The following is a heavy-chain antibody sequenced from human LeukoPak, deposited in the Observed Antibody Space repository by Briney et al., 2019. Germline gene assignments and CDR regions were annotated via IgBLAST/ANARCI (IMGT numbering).Heavy chain of an antibody. CDR1: GITFSSYD. J-gene: IGHJ4*02. Sequence: GGSLRLSCESSGITFSSYDMHWVRQAPGKGLEWVTFIRYDGSDKSYADSVKGRFTISRDNSKNIMYLQMRSLRTEDTAVYYCAKNRRPYGSGCRESFDYWGQGTLVTVSS. CDR2: IRYDGSDK. V-gene: IGHV3-30*02. CDR3: AKNRRPYGSGCRESFDY. D-gene: IGHD3-10*01.